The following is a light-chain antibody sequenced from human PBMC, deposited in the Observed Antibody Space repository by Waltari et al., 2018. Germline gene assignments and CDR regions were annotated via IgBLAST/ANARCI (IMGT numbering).Light chain of an antibody. J-gene: IGLJ2*01. CDR3: SSYTSSSTLVV. Sequence: QSALTQPASVSGSPGQSITISCTGTSSDVAGYNYVSWYQQHPGKAPKLMISEVSNRPSGVSNRFSGSKSGNTASLTISGLQAEDEADYYCSSYTSSSTLVVFGGGTKLTVL. CDR2: EVS. CDR1: SSDVAGYNY. V-gene: IGLV2-14*01.